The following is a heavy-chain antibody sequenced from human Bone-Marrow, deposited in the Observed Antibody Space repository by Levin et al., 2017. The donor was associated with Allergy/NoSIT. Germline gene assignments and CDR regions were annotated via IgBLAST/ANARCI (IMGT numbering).Heavy chain of an antibody. V-gene: IGHV4-39*07. CDR3: ARARRVTAAGRGNWFDL. D-gene: IGHD6-13*01. CDR1: GGSITSETYY. J-gene: IGHJ5*02. Sequence: GSLRLSCTVSGGSITSETYYWAWIRQPPGRGLEWIGSFYSGRDSYTFSNVSLKSRLAMSEDTPKSQLSLTLISVTAADTAVYYCARARRVTAAGRGNWFDLWGQGTLVTVS. CDR2: FYSGRDS.